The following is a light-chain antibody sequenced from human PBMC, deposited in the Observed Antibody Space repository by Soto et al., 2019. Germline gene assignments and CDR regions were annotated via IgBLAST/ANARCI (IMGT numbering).Light chain of an antibody. CDR3: SSFAGTNGFV. CDR2: RNN. V-gene: IGLV1-47*01. Sequence: QSVLPQPPSASGTPGQRVTISCSGSSSNIGSNYVYWYQQLPGTAPKLLIYRNNQRPSGVPDLFSGSKFGTSASLAIIGLRSEDEADYYCSSFAGTNGFVFGAGTKVTVL. CDR1: SSNIGSNY. J-gene: IGLJ1*01.